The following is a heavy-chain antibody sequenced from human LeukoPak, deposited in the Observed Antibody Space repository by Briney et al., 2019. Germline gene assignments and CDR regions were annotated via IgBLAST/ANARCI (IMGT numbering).Heavy chain of an antibody. V-gene: IGHV5-51*01. J-gene: IGHJ4*02. CDR2: IYPGDSDT. CDR1: GYSFTSYW. D-gene: IGHD1-1*01. CDR3: ARQLGTTGTTAHFDY. Sequence: GESLQISSKGSGYSFTSYWIGWVRQMPGKGLEWMGIIYPGDSDTRYSPSFQGQVTISADKSISTAYLQWSSLKASDTAMYYCARQLGTTGTTAHFDYWGQGTLVTVSS.